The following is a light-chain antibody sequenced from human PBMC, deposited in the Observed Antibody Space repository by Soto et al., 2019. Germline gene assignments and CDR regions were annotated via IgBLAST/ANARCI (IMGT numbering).Light chain of an antibody. Sequence: DIQMTQSPSSLSASVGDRVTITCRASQSINKYFNWYQQKSGKAPKLLISTTSNLQSWVPSRFSASGSGTDYTLTITSLKPEDLATYYCQQWESFPLTFGGGTKVEIK. V-gene: IGKV1-39*01. J-gene: IGKJ4*01. CDR2: TTS. CDR1: QSINKY. CDR3: QQWESFPLT.